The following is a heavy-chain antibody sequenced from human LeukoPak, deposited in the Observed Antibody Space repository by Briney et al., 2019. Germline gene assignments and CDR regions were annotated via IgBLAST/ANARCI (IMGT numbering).Heavy chain of an antibody. Sequence: SETLSLTCAVYGGSFNGYYWSWIRQPPGKGLEWVGEINHSGSTNYNPSLKSRVTISVDTPKNQFSLKLSSVTAADTAVYYCARPYPVGYSYGTPSSSAFQHWGQGTLVTVSS. CDR2: INHSGST. CDR1: GGSFNGYY. D-gene: IGHD5-18*01. V-gene: IGHV4-34*01. J-gene: IGHJ1*01. CDR3: ARPYPVGYSYGTPSSSAFQH.